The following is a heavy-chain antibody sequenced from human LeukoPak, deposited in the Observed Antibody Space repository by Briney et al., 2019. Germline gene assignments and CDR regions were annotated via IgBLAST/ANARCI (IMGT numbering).Heavy chain of an antibody. CDR3: ARGTGEDIVVVPDNNWFDP. CDR1: GGSISSGGYY. J-gene: IGHJ5*02. D-gene: IGHD2-2*01. CDR2: IYYSGST. Sequence: SQTLSLTCTVSGGSISSGGYYWSWIRQHPGKGLEWIGYIYYSGSTYYNPPLKSRVTISVDTPKNQFSLKLSSVTAADTAVYYCARGTGEDIVVVPDNNWFDPWGQGTLVTVSS. V-gene: IGHV4-31*03.